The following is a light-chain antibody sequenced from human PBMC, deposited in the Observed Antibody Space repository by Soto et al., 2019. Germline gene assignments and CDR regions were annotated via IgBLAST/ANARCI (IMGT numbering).Light chain of an antibody. Sequence: DVVMTQSPLSLPVTLGQPASISCRSSQSLVHSNGNTYLNWFHQRPDQSPRRLLYKVSIRDSGVPDRFIGSGSGTDFTLKISRVEADDVGVYYCMQGTHWPRTFGQGTKVEIK. CDR1: QSLVHSNGNTY. J-gene: IGKJ1*01. V-gene: IGKV2-30*02. CDR3: MQGTHWPRT. CDR2: KVS.